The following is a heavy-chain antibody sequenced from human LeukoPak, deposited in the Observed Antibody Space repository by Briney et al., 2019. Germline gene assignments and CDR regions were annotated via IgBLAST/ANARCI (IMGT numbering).Heavy chain of an antibody. CDR3: ARESSSSWYGNWFDP. CDR2: IYYSGST. CDR1: GGSISSYY. D-gene: IGHD6-13*01. J-gene: IGHJ5*02. V-gene: IGHV4-59*01. Sequence: SETLSLTCTVSGGSISSYYWSWIRQPPGKGLEWIGYIYYSGSTNYNPSLKSRVTISVDTSKNQFSLKLSSVTAAGTAVYYCARESSSSWYGNWFDPWGQGTLVTVSS.